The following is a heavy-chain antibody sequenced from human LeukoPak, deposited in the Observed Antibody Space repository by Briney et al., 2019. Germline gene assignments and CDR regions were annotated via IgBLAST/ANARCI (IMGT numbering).Heavy chain of an antibody. Sequence: GGSLRLSCAASGFTVSSNYMSWVRQAPGKGLEWVSVISGSGGRTYYADSVKGRFTISTDNSKNTVYLQMNSLRAEDTALYFCANYIQRPPGMDVWGQGTMVTVSS. CDR2: ISGSGGRT. CDR3: ANYIQRPPGMDV. J-gene: IGHJ6*02. V-gene: IGHV3-23*01. CDR1: GFTVSSNY. D-gene: IGHD2-15*01.